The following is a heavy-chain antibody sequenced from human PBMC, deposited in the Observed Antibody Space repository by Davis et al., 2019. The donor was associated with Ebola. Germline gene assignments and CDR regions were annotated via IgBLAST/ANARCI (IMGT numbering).Heavy chain of an antibody. CDR2: INHSGST. Sequence: SETLSLTCAVYGGSFSGYYWSWIRQPPGKGLEWIGEINHSGSTNYNPSLKSRVTISVDTSKNQFSLKLSSVTAADTAVYYCAGDSYYGSGSYPTGNWFDPWGQGTLVTVSS. CDR3: AGDSYYGSGSYPTGNWFDP. V-gene: IGHV4-34*01. D-gene: IGHD3-10*01. CDR1: GGSFSGYY. J-gene: IGHJ5*02.